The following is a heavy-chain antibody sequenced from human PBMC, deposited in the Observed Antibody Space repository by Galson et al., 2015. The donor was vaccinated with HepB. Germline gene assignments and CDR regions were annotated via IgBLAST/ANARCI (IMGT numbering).Heavy chain of an antibody. D-gene: IGHD6-13*01. CDR2: IRYDGANK. Sequence: SLRLSCAASGFTFSSYGMHWVRQAPGKGLEWVAFIRYDGANKYYVEPVKGRFTISRDNSKNTLYLHMNTLRAEDTAVYYCATDSSSWYSPMASWGQGTLVSVSS. CDR1: GFTFSSYG. J-gene: IGHJ5*02. V-gene: IGHV3-30*02. CDR3: ATDSSSWYSPMAS.